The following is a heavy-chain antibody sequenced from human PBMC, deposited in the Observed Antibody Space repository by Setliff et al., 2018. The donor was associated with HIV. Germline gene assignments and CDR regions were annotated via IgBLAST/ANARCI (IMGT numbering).Heavy chain of an antibody. D-gene: IGHD3-10*01. CDR3: ARDRGGTMVRGLIRYYYYYYMDV. J-gene: IGHJ6*03. CDR1: GGTLNSYG. V-gene: IGHV1-69*13. Sequence: ASVKVSCKASGGTLNSYGITWVRQAPGQGLEWMGGIIPIFDTANYAPKFQGRVTITADESTSTAFMELSSLRSEDTAVYYCARDRGGTMVRGLIRYYYYYYMDVWGQGTTVTVSS. CDR2: IIPIFDTA.